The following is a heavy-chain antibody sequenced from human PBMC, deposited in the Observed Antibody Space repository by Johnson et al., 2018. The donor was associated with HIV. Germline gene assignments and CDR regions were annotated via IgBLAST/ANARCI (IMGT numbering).Heavy chain of an antibody. CDR2: IKQDGSEK. Sequence: VQLVESGGGVVQPGRSLRLSCAASGFTFSSYAMHWVRQAPGKGLEWVANIKQDGSEKYYVDSVKGRFTISRDNAKNSLYLQMNSLRAEDTAVYYCARDSPWELTAFDIWGQGTMVTVSS. V-gene: IGHV3-7*01. D-gene: IGHD1-26*01. CDR3: ARDSPWELTAFDI. J-gene: IGHJ3*02. CDR1: GFTFSSYA.